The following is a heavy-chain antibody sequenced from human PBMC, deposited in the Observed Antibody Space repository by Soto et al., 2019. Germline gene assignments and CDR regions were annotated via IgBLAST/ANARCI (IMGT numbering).Heavy chain of an antibody. CDR1: GYTFTSYG. Sequence: ASVKVSCKASGYTFTSYGISWVRQAPGQGLEWMGWISAYNGNTNYAQKLQGRVTMTTDTSTSTAYMELRSLRSDDTAVYYCARGGRDNWNDLYNWFDPWGQGTLVTVSS. CDR3: ARGGRDNWNDLYNWFDP. CDR2: ISAYNGNT. J-gene: IGHJ5*02. D-gene: IGHD1-20*01. V-gene: IGHV1-18*01.